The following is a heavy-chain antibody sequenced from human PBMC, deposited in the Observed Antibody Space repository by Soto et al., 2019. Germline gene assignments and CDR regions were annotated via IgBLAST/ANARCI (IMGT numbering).Heavy chain of an antibody. D-gene: IGHD5-18*01. J-gene: IGHJ4*02. CDR3: ATYPLEVDTTLYDY. CDR2: FDPEDGET. Sequence: ASVKVSCKVSGYTLTEFSMHWVRQAPGKGLEWMGGFDPEDGETIYAQKFQGRVTMTEDTSTDTAYMELSSLRSEDTAVYYCATYPLEVDTTLYDYSGQGSLVTVSS. CDR1: GYTLTEFS. V-gene: IGHV1-24*01.